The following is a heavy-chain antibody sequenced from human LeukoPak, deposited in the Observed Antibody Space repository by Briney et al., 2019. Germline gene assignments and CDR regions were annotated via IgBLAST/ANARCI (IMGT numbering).Heavy chain of an antibody. CDR2: IWFDGSNR. Sequence: GRSLRLSCEASGFTFRSYGMHWVRQAPGKGLDWVGVIWFDGSNRYYADSVKGRFTISRDNSKSTLYLQVNSVRAEDTAVYYCARDTSGYYDYWGQGALVTVSS. D-gene: IGHD2-15*01. CDR1: GFTFRSYG. J-gene: IGHJ4*02. V-gene: IGHV3-33*01. CDR3: ARDTSGYYDY.